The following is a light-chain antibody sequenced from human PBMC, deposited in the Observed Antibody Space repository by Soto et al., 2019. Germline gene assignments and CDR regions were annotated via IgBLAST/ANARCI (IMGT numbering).Light chain of an antibody. Sequence: QSVLTQPPSASGTPGQRVTISCSGSSSNIGSNTVNWYQQLPGTAPKLLIYSNNQRPSGVPDRLSGSKSGTSASRAISGLQSEHEADYYCAAWDDSLNGYVFGTGTKLTVL. V-gene: IGLV1-44*01. CDR2: SNN. CDR3: AAWDDSLNGYV. J-gene: IGLJ1*01. CDR1: SSNIGSNT.